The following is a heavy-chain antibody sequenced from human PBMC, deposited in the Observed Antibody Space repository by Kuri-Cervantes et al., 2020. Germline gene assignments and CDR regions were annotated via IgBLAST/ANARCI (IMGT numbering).Heavy chain of an antibody. J-gene: IGHJ6*02. CDR1: GGSISSYY. V-gene: IGHV4-59*04. Sequence: SETLSLTCTVSGGSISSYYWSWIRQPPGKGLEWIGYIYYSGSTYYNPSLKSRVTISVDTSKNQFSLKLSSVTAADTAVYYCARHATDMTIFGVVITPYGMDVWGQGTTVTVSS. CDR3: ARHATDMTIFGVVITPYGMDV. CDR2: IYYSGST. D-gene: IGHD3-3*01.